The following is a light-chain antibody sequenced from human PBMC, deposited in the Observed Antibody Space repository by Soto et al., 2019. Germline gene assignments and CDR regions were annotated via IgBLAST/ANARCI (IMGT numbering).Light chain of an antibody. CDR2: DVS. V-gene: IGLV2-14*01. CDR1: Y. CDR3: TSYTSSTTLVV. J-gene: IGLJ2*01. Sequence: QSALTQPASMSGAPGQSITISCTDYVSWYQQHPGKAPKLMIYDVSNRPSGVSNRFSGSKSGNTASLTISGLQAEDEADYYCTSYTSSTTLVVFGGGTKLTVL.